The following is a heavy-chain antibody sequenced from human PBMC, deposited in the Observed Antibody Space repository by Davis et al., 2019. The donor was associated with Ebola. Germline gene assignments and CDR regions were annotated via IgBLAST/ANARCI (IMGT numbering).Heavy chain of an antibody. J-gene: IGHJ6*02. CDR1: GYSFTSYW. CDR2: IDPSDSYT. Sequence: GESLKISCTASGYSFTSYWISWVRQMPGKGLEWMGRIDPSDSYTNYSPSFQGHVTISADKSISTAYLQWSSLKASDTAMYYCASNTRYYYYGMDVWGQGTTVTVSS. V-gene: IGHV5-10-1*01. CDR3: ASNTRYYYYGMDV.